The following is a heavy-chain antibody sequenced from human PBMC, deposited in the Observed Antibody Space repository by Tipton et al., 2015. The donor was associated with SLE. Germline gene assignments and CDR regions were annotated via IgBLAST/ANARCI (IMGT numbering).Heavy chain of an antibody. CDR2: IRYDGSNK. D-gene: IGHD6-13*01. CDR1: GFTFSSYG. V-gene: IGHV3-33*08. Sequence: SLRLSCAASGFTFSSYGMHWVRQAPGKGLEWVAFIRYDGSNKYYADSVKGRFTISRDNAKNSLYLQMNSLRAEDTAVYYCARDASSSWYRDYWGQGTLVTVSS. J-gene: IGHJ4*02. CDR3: ARDASSSWYRDY.